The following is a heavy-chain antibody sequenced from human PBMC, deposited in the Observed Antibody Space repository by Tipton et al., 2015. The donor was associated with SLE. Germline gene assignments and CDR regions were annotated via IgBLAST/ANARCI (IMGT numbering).Heavy chain of an antibody. Sequence: TLSLTCTVSGGSISSSSYYWGWIRQPPGKGLEWIGSIYYSGSTYYNPSLKSRVTISVDRSKNQFSLKLSSVTAADTAVYYCASARTIMIVVGEDYFDYWGQGTLVTVSS. CDR3: ASARTIMIVVGEDYFDY. J-gene: IGHJ4*02. CDR1: GGSISSSSYY. CDR2: IYYSGST. V-gene: IGHV4-39*07. D-gene: IGHD3-22*01.